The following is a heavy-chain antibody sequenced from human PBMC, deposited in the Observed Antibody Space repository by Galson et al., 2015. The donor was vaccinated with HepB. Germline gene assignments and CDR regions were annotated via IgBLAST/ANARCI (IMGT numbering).Heavy chain of an antibody. Sequence: SVKVSCKASGYTFTGYYMHWVRQAPGQGLEWMGWINPNSGGTNYAQKFQGRVTMTRDTSISTAYMELSRLRSDDTAVYYCARDWGYYDSSGYSNWFDPWGQGTLVTVSS. CDR3: ARDWGYYDSSGYSNWFDP. V-gene: IGHV1-2*02. D-gene: IGHD3-22*01. CDR1: GYTFTGYY. CDR2: INPNSGGT. J-gene: IGHJ5*02.